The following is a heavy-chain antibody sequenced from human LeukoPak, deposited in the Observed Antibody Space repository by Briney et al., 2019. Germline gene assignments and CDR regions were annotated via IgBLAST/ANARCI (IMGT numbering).Heavy chain of an antibody. CDR2: INGDGSST. D-gene: IGHD3-16*01. V-gene: IGHV3-74*01. Sequence: GGALRLSRAASLFTLSNYLIHCVRQPPGKGRVCVSRINGDGSSTDYADSVKGRFTIYRDNDKNTVNLQMNSLRAEDTAVYYCARDWFGIESWGQGTLVTVSS. CDR1: LFTLSNYL. CDR3: ARDWFGIES. J-gene: IGHJ4*02.